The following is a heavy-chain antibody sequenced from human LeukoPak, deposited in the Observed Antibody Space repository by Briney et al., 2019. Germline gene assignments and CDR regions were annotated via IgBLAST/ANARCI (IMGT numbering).Heavy chain of an antibody. Sequence: ASVKVSCKASGYTFTGHYMHWVRQAPGQGLEWMGWINPNNGGTNYAQKFQGRVTMTRDTSISTAYMELSRLRADDTAVYYCARGYALYSGRYIDFDYWGQGTLVTVSS. J-gene: IGHJ4*02. D-gene: IGHD1-26*01. CDR3: ARGYALYSGRYIDFDY. V-gene: IGHV1-2*02. CDR1: GYTFTGHY. CDR2: INPNNGGT.